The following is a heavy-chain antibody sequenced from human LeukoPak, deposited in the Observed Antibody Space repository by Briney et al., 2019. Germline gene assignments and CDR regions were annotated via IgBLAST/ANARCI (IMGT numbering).Heavy chain of an antibody. Sequence: SETLSLTCTVSGGSINTHYWNWIRQSAGKGLEWIGRIYIGGSTDYNPSLKSRVTMSVDTSKNQFSLKLSPVTAADTAVYYCARGGQHLWPAYFDYWGQGTLVTVSS. CDR3: ARGGQHLWPAYFDY. CDR2: IYIGGST. J-gene: IGHJ4*02. V-gene: IGHV4-4*07. CDR1: GGSINTHY. D-gene: IGHD5-18*01.